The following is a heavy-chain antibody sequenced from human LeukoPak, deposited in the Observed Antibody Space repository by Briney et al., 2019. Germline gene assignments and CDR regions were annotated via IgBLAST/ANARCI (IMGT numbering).Heavy chain of an antibody. CDR3: AKDYPIMGSGSYPGPPWFDP. D-gene: IGHD3-10*01. CDR1: RFTFSSYG. V-gene: IGHV3-30*18. Sequence: GSLRLSCAASRFTFSSYGMHWVRQAPGKGLEWVAIISYDGSNEYYADSVKGRFTISRDNSKNTLYLQMNSLRAEDTAVYYCAKDYPIMGSGSYPGPPWFDPWGQGTLVTVSS. CDR2: ISYDGSNE. J-gene: IGHJ5*02.